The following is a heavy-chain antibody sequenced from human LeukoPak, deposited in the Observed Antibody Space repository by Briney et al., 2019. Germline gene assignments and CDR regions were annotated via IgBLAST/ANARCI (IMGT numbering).Heavy chain of an antibody. CDR2: IYPGDSNT. J-gene: IGHJ5*02. Sequence: GESLKISXKGSGYSFTSYWIGWVLQMPGKGLEWMGIIYPGDSNTTYSPSFQGQVTISADKSISTAYLQWSSLKASDTAMYYCARHSPIGRWHCRSTSCYHRGWFDPWGQGTLVTVSS. CDR3: ARHSPIGRWHCRSTSCYHRGWFDP. V-gene: IGHV5-51*01. CDR1: GYSFTSYW. D-gene: IGHD2-2*01.